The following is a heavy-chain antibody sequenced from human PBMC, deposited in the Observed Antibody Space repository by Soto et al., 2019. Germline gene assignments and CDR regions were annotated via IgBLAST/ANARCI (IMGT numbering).Heavy chain of an antibody. CDR1: GGTFSSYA. V-gene: IGHV1-69*13. J-gene: IGHJ6*02. CDR2: IIPIFGTA. CDR3: ARVGGYESYCYYGMHV. Sequence: SVKVSCEASGGTFSSYAISWVRQAPGQGLEWMGGIIPIFGTANYAQKFQGRVTITADESTSTAYMELSSLRSEDTAVYYCARVGGYESYCYYGMHVWGPGTTVAVYS. D-gene: IGHD5-12*01.